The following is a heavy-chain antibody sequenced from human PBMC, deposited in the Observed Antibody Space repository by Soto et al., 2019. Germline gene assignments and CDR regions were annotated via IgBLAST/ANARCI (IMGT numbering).Heavy chain of an antibody. V-gene: IGHV4-39*07. CDR3: AMNPSLGWYFDY. Sequence: SETLSLTCTVSGGSISSSSYYWGWIRQPPGKGLEWIGSIYYSGSTYYNPSLESRVTISVDTSKNQFSLKLSSVAAADTAVYYCAMNPSLGWYFDYWGQGTLVTVSS. CDR1: GGSISSSSYY. CDR2: IYYSGST. J-gene: IGHJ4*02. D-gene: IGHD6-19*01.